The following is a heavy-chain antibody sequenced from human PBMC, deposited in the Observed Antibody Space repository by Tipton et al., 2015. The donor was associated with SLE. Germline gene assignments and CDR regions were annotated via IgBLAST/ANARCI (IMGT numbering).Heavy chain of an antibody. D-gene: IGHD3-3*01. CDR3: AKRGMSGTIYGMGYFDY. Sequence: SLRLSCACAASGFTFSSYGMTWVRQAPGKGLEWVSAITTSGTTHYADSVEGRFTISRDNSKNTMYLQMNSLRTEDTAVYYCAKRGMSGTIYGMGYFDYWGQGTLVTVSS. V-gene: IGHV3-23*01. CDR2: ITTSGTT. CDR1: GFTFSSYG. J-gene: IGHJ4*02.